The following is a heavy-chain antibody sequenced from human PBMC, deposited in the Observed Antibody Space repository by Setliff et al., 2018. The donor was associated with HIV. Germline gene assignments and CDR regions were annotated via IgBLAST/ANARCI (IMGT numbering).Heavy chain of an antibody. CDR3: ARDWGGPLDY. CDR1: GGSISSGSYY. V-gene: IGHV4-61*09. Sequence: PSETLSLTCTVSGGSISSGSYYWSWIRQPAGKGLEWIGHIYTSGSTNYNPSLKSRVTISVATSKNQFSLKLRSVTAADTAVYYCARDWGGPLDYWGQGTLVTVSS. CDR2: IYTSGST. D-gene: IGHD7-27*01. J-gene: IGHJ4*02.